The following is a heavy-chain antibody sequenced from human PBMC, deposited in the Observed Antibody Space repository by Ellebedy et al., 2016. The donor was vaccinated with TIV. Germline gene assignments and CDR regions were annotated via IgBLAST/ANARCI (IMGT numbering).Heavy chain of an antibody. Sequence: SETLSLXXTVSGGSISSYYWSWIRQPPGKGLEWIGEINHSGSTNYNPSLKSRVTISVDTSKNQFSLKLSSVTAADTAVYYCARGRGGSYSIPFDYWGQGTLVTVSS. CDR1: GGSISSYY. J-gene: IGHJ4*02. CDR3: ARGRGGSYSIPFDY. V-gene: IGHV4-34*01. D-gene: IGHD1-26*01. CDR2: INHSGST.